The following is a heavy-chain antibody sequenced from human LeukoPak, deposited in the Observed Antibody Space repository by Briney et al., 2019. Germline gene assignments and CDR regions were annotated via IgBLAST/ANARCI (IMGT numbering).Heavy chain of an antibody. CDR3: ARGWELRD. V-gene: IGHV4-34*01. Sequence: PSETLSLTCAVYGGSFSGYYWSWIRQPPGKGLEWIGEINHSGSTNYNPSLKSRVTISVDTSKNQFSLKLSSVTAADTAVYYCARGWELRDWGQGTLVTVSS. CDR1: GGSFSGYY. J-gene: IGHJ4*02. CDR2: INHSGST. D-gene: IGHD1-26*01.